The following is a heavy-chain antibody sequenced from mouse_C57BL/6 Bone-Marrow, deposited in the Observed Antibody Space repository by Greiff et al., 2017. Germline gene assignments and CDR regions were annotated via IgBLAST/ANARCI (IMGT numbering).Heavy chain of an antibody. Sequence: QVQLQQPGAELVMPGASVKLSCKASGYTFTSYWMHWVKQRPGQGLEWIGEIDPSDSYTNDNQKFKGKSTLTVDNSTSKAYMQLSSLTSEDSAVYYCATPYYYGSSYWYFDVCGTGTTVTVSS. D-gene: IGHD1-1*01. CDR1: GYTFTSYW. CDR2: IDPSDSYT. J-gene: IGHJ1*03. CDR3: ATPYYYGSSYWYFDV. V-gene: IGHV1-69*01.